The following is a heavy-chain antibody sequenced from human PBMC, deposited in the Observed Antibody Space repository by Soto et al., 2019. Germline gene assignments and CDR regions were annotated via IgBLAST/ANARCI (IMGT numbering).Heavy chain of an antibody. CDR1: GFTVSRNY. D-gene: IGHD6-19*01. CDR3: AKGGRQWLVTSDFNY. V-gene: IGHV3-53*05. J-gene: IGHJ4*02. CDR2: TYSGGST. Sequence: TGGSLRLSCAASGFTVSRNYMSWVRQAPGKGLEWVSVTYSGGSTHYADSVKGRFTISRDSSKNTVSLEMTSLRAEDTAVYYCAKGGRQWLVTSDFNYWGQGALVTVSS.